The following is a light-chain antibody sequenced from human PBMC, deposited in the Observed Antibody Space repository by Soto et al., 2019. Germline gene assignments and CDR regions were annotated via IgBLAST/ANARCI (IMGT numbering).Light chain of an antibody. CDR1: QSISSNF. V-gene: IGKV3-20*01. CDR2: GAS. CDR3: QQNGGSPRT. J-gene: IGKJ1*01. Sequence: EIVLTQPPGTLSLSPGEGATLSCRASQSISSNFLAWYQQKRGQAPRLLIHGASNRATGIPDRFSGSGSGTDFTLTITRLEAEDFAVYYCQQNGGSPRTFGQGTKVDIK.